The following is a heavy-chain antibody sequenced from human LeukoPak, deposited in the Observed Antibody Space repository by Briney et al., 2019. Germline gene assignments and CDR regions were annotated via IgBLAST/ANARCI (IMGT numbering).Heavy chain of an antibody. CDR3: ASHGDYPYYFDY. CDR1: GGSFSGYY. J-gene: IGHJ4*02. D-gene: IGHD4-17*01. Sequence: SETLSLTCAVYGGSFSGYYWSWIRQPPGKGLEWIGEINHSGSTNYNPSLKSRVTISVDTSKNQFSLKLSSVTAADTAVYYCASHGDYPYYFDYWGQGTLVTVSS. V-gene: IGHV4-34*01. CDR2: INHSGST.